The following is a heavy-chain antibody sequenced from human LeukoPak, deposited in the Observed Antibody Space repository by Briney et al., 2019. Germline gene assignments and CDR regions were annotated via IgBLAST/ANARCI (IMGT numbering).Heavy chain of an antibody. D-gene: IGHD3-3*01. CDR1: GGTFSSYT. Sequence: SVKVSCTASGGTFSSYTISWVREAPGQGLEWMGRFIPILGIANYALKFQGRVTITAHKSTSTAYMELSSLRSEATAVCFCPSCHYDFWSGCYLWARGALVSVST. J-gene: IGHJ5*02. CDR2: FIPILGIA. CDR3: PSCHYDFWSGCYL. V-gene: IGHV1-69*02.